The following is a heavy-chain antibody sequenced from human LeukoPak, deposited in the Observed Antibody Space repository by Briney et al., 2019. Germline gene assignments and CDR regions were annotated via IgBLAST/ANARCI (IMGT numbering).Heavy chain of an antibody. CDR3: EAVAATFDY. CDR2: IYYSGST. D-gene: IGHD6-19*01. CDR1: GGSISSYY. J-gene: IGHJ4*02. V-gene: IGHV4-59*12. Sequence: SQTLSLTCTVSGGSISSYYWSWIRQPPGKGLEWIGYIYYSGSTNYNPSLKSRVTMSVDTSKNQFSLKLSSVTAADTAVYYCEAVAATFDYWGQGTLVTVSS.